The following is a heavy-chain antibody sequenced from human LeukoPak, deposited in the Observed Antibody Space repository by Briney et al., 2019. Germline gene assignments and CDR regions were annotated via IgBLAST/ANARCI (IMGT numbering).Heavy chain of an antibody. Sequence: SVKVSCKASGGTFSSYAISWVRQAPGQGLEWMGGIIPIFGTANYAQKFQGRVTITADESTSTAYMELSSLRSEDTAVYYCARIAAAGHDAFDIWGQGIMVTVSS. CDR2: IIPIFGTA. D-gene: IGHD6-13*01. V-gene: IGHV1-69*13. J-gene: IGHJ3*02. CDR1: GGTFSSYA. CDR3: ARIAAAGHDAFDI.